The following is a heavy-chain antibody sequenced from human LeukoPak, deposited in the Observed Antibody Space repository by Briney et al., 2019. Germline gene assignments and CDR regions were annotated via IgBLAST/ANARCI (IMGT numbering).Heavy chain of an antibody. J-gene: IGHJ6*02. Sequence: GASVKVSCTASGGTFSSYAISWVRQAPGQGLEWKGGIIPIFGTANYAQKFQGRVTITADESTSTAYMELSSLRSEDTAVYYCARDDRYYDFWSAKVGGMDVWGQGTTVTVSS. V-gene: IGHV1-69*13. CDR2: IIPIFGTA. CDR3: ARDDRYYDFWSAKVGGMDV. CDR1: GGTFSSYA. D-gene: IGHD3-3*01.